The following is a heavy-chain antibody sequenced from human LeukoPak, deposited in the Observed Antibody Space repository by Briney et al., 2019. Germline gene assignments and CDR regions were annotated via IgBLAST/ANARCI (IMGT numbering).Heavy chain of an antibody. CDR1: GFTFGDYA. V-gene: IGHV3-23*01. Sequence: GGSLRLSCTAFGFTFGDYAMSWVRQAPGKGLELVSAISGSGGSTYYADSVKGRFTISRDNSKNTLYLQMNSLRAEDTAVYYCANNRRDGYNYYFDYWGQGTLVTVSS. D-gene: IGHD5-24*01. J-gene: IGHJ4*02. CDR2: ISGSGGST. CDR3: ANNRRDGYNYYFDY.